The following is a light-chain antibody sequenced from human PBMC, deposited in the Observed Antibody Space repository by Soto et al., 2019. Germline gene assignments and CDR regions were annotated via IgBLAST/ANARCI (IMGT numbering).Light chain of an antibody. CDR2: KVS. CDR3: MQGTHWPPYT. CDR1: QSLLYSDGNTH. J-gene: IGKJ2*01. V-gene: IGKV2-30*01. Sequence: DVVMTQSPLSLAVTLGQPASISCRSSQSLLYSDGNTHLNWFHQRPGQSPRRLIYKVSNRDSGVPDRFRSSGSGTDFTLKISRVEAEDVGVYYCMQGTHWPPYTFGQGTKLEIK.